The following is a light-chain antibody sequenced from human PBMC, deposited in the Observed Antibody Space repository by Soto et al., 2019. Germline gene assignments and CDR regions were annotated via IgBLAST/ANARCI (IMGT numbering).Light chain of an antibody. V-gene: IGLV1-44*01. CDR2: SSD. Sequence: QSVLTQPPSVSGTPEQRVTISCSGSSSNIGRNTVKWYRQLPGTAPKLLIGSSDQRPSGVPDRFSGSQSGTSASLAISGLQSEDEADYICAAWDDSLNAWAFGGGTKLTVL. CDR3: AAWDDSLNAWA. J-gene: IGLJ3*02. CDR1: SSNIGRNT.